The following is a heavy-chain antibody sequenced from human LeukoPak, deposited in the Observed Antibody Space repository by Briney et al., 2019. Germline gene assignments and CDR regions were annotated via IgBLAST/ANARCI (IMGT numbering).Heavy chain of an antibody. CDR1: GYSFTSYY. CDR3: ARPHSDYGGIDY. D-gene: IGHD4-17*01. CDR2: INPSDGST. V-gene: IGHV1-46*01. J-gene: IGHJ4*02. Sequence: ASVKVSCKASGYSFTSYYMHWVRQAPGQGLEWMGIINPSDGSTSYAQKFQGRVTMTRDTSTSTVYMELSSLRTEDTAVYYCARPHSDYGGIDYWGQGTLVTVSS.